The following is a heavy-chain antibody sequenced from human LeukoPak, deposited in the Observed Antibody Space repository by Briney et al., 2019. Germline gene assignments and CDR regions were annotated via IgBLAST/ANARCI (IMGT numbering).Heavy chain of an antibody. CDR2: IYYSGST. CDR1: GGSISSYY. CDR3: ARVFRPSLTVFIIRGAFDI. D-gene: IGHD3-3*01. J-gene: IGHJ3*02. Sequence: SETLSLTCTVSGGSISSYYWSWIRQPPGKGLEWIGYIYYSGSTNYNPSLKSRVTISVDTSKNQFSLKLSSVIAADTAVYYCARVFRPSLTVFIIRGAFDIWGQGTMVTVSS. V-gene: IGHV4-59*01.